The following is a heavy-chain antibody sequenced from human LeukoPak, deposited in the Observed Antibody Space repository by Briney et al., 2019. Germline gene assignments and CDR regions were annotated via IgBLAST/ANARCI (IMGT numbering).Heavy chain of an antibody. CDR3: AREGYCSSSTCRNYFDY. J-gene: IGHJ4*02. D-gene: IGHD2-2*01. V-gene: IGHV4-4*02. Sequence: SETLSLTCAVSGASVSTTYWWNWVRQPPGKGLEWIWEVFHSGNTIYNPSLKSRVTISLDKSKNQFSLNLSSVTAADTAVYYCAREGYCSSSTCRNYFDYWGQGNLVTVSS. CDR1: GASVSTTYW. CDR2: VFHSGNT.